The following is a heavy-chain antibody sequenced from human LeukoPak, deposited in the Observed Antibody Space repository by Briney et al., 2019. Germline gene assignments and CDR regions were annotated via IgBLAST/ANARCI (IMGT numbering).Heavy chain of an antibody. V-gene: IGHV4-61*01. CDR3: ARGVGGVREGFDI. D-gene: IGHD3-16*01. Sequence: SETLSLTCAVSGGSVCSESYRWSSIRQPPGKGLEWIAYIFNSGSSNYNPSLKSRVTISVDTSKNQFSLKLNSVSAADTAQYHCARGVGGVREGFDIWGQGTMVTVSS. CDR2: IFNSGSS. J-gene: IGHJ3*02. CDR1: GGSVCSESYR.